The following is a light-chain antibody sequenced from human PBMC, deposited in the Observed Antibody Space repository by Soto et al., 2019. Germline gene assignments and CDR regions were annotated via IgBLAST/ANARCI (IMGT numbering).Light chain of an antibody. CDR3: QPRQLWPIT. J-gene: IGKJ5*01. Sequence: EVVLTQSPVPLSLSPGERATLSCRASQSFRGLLAWYQQKPGQAPRLLIYDAYNRATGIPPRFSGSGYGTDFTLTSGILEPEASAVCYCQPRQLWPITFGQGTRLEIK. CDR2: DAY. CDR1: QSFRGL. V-gene: IGKV3-11*01.